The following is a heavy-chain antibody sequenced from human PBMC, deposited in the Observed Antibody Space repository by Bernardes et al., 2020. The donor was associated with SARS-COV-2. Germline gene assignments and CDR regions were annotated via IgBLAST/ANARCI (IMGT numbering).Heavy chain of an antibody. V-gene: IGHV3-23*01. J-gene: IGHJ6*02. Sequence: GGSLRLSCAESGFTFSRYDMSWVRQAPGKGLAWVSAISGSGGSTYYADSVKGRFTISRDNSKNTLYLQMNSLRAEDTAVYYSAKDAVNCNDVAHYYYGMDVWGQGTTVTASS. CDR2: ISGSGGST. CDR3: AKDAVNCNDVAHYYYGMDV. CDR1: GFTFSRYD. D-gene: IGHD1-20*01.